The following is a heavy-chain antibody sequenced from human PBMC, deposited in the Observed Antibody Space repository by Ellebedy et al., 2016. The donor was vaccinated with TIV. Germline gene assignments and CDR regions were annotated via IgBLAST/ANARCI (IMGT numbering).Heavy chain of an antibody. CDR3: AGYDFWSGYYSRGMDV. J-gene: IGHJ6*02. CDR1: GGSISSYY. D-gene: IGHD3-3*01. V-gene: IGHV4-59*01. Sequence: MPGGSLRLSCTVSGGSISSYYWSWIRQPPGKGLEWIGYIYYSGSTNYNPSLKSRVTISVDTSKNQFSLKLSSVTAADTAVYYCAGYDFWSGYYSRGMDVWGQGTTVTVSS. CDR2: IYYSGST.